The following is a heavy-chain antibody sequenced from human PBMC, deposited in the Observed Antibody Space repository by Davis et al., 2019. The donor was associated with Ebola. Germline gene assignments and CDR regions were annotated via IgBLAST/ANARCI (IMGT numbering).Heavy chain of an antibody. D-gene: IGHD2-2*02. Sequence: SETLSLTCAVYGGSFSGYYWSWIRQPPGKGLEWIGYIYYSGSTYYNPSLKSRVTISVDTSKNQFSLKLSSVTAADTAVYYCARDRVVPAAIIYYYYGMDVWGQGTTVTVSS. CDR2: IYYSGST. CDR1: GGSFSGYY. CDR3: ARDRVVPAAIIYYYYGMDV. J-gene: IGHJ6*02. V-gene: IGHV4-30-4*08.